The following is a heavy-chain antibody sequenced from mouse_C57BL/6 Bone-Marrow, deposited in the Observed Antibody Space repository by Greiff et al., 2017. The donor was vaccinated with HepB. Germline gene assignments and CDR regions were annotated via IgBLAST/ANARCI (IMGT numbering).Heavy chain of an antibody. J-gene: IGHJ4*01. CDR1: GFSLTSYA. D-gene: IGHD1-1*02. Sequence: VKVVESGPGLVAPSQSLSITCTVSGFSLTSYAISWVRQPPGKGLEWLGVIWTGGGTNYNSALKSRLSISKDNSKSQVFLKMNSLQTDDTARYYCAINYYGGYYWGQGTSVTVSS. CDR3: AINYYGGYY. V-gene: IGHV2-9-1*01. CDR2: IWTGGGT.